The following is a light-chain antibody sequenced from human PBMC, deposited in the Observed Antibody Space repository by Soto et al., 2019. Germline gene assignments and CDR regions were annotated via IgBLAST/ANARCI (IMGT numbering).Light chain of an antibody. CDR2: EVS. J-gene: IGLJ1*01. V-gene: IGLV2-8*01. Sequence: QSVLTQHPSASESPGQSVTISCTGTSSDVGGYNYVSWYQQHPGKAPKLMIYEVSKRPSGVPDRFSGSKSGNTASLTVSGLQAEDEADYYCSSYAGSNNFVFGSGTKVTVL. CDR3: SSYAGSNNFV. CDR1: SSDVGGYNY.